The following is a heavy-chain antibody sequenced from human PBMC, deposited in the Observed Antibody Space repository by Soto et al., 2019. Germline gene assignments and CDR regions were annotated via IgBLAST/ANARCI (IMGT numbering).Heavy chain of an antibody. Sequence: QITLKESGPTLVKPTQTLTLTCTFSGFSLSTSGVGVGWIRQPPGKALEWLALIYWDDDKRYSPSLKSRLTITKDTSKIQVVLIMTNMDPVDTATYYCAHRHFGGVGAVFAPWGQGTQVTVSS. CDR2: IYWDDDK. D-gene: IGHD1-26*01. CDR3: AHRHFGGVGAVFAP. J-gene: IGHJ5*02. CDR1: GFSLSTSGVG. V-gene: IGHV2-5*02.